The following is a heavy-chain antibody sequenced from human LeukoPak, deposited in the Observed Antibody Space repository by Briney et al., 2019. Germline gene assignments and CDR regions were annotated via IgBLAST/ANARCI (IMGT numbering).Heavy chain of an antibody. Sequence: GGSLRLSCAASGFTFSSYAMSWVRQAPGKGLEWVSTVSGSGDSTWYADSVKGRFTISRDNFKSTLYLQMNSLRAEDTAVYYCAKSPYIASHIDFDYWGQGTLVTVSS. CDR3: AKSPYIASHIDFDY. CDR1: GFTFSSYA. J-gene: IGHJ4*02. CDR2: VSGSGDST. V-gene: IGHV3-23*01. D-gene: IGHD3-16*01.